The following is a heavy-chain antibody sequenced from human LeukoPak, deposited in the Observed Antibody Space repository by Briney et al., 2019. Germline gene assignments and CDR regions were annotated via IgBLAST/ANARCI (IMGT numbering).Heavy chain of an antibody. CDR2: IHTSGST. J-gene: IGHJ4*02. Sequence: KTSETLSLTCTVSGASISSTSYCWGWIRQPAGKGLEWIGHIHTSGSTNYNPSLKSRVTISVDTSKNQFSLKLSSVTAADTAVYYCARVRGYGDNVFDYWGQGTLVTVSS. CDR1: GASISSTSYC. D-gene: IGHD4-17*01. CDR3: ARVRGYGDNVFDY. V-gene: IGHV4-61*09.